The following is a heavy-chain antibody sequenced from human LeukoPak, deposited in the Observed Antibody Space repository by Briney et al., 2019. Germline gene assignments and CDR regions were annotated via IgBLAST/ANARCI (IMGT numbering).Heavy chain of an antibody. Sequence: GGSLRLSCAASGFTFSNAWMSWVRQAPGKGLEWVGRIKSKTDGGTTDYAAPVKGRFTISRDDSKNTLYLQMNSLKTEDTAVYYCTTGISSSWYDYYYYGMDVWGQGTTVTVSS. CDR1: GFTFSNAW. CDR2: IKSKTDGGTT. CDR3: TTGISSSWYDYYYYGMDV. V-gene: IGHV3-15*01. D-gene: IGHD6-13*01. J-gene: IGHJ6*02.